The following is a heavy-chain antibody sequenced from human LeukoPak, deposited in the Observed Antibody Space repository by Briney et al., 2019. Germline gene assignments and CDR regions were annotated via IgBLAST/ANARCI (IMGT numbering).Heavy chain of an antibody. J-gene: IGHJ6*02. D-gene: IGHD6-13*01. CDR2: IYYSGST. Sequence: SETLSLTCTVSGGSISSSSYYWGWIRQPPGKGLEWIGSIYYSGSTYYNPSLKSRVTISVDTSKNQFSLKLSSVTAADTAVYYCASPYSSSWGSDYYYYGMDVWGQGTTVTVSS. V-gene: IGHV4-39*01. CDR3: ASPYSSSWGSDYYYYGMDV. CDR1: GGSISSSSYY.